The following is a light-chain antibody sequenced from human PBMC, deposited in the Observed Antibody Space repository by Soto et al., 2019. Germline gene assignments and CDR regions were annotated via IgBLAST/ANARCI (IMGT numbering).Light chain of an antibody. CDR1: QSVAANS. J-gene: IGKJ4*01. Sequence: EIVLTQSPGTLSFFPGERATLSCRASQSVAANSLAWYQHKPGQGPRLLIYAISTRATGTPDRFSGSGSGTDFTLTIGKLEPEDFAVYYCQQYGSSPLTVGGGTKVDIK. V-gene: IGKV3-20*01. CDR2: AIS. CDR3: QQYGSSPLT.